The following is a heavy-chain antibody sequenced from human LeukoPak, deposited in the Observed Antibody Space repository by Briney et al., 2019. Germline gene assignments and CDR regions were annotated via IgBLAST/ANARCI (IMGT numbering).Heavy chain of an antibody. CDR2: IYYSGST. V-gene: IGHV4-39*07. CDR3: ARGVVPAAVPSGMDV. Sequence: SETLSLTCTVSGGSISSSSYYWGWIRQPPGKGLEWIGTIYYSGSTNYNPSLKSRVTISVDTSKNQFSLKLSSVTAADTAVYYCARGVVPAAVPSGMDVWGQGTTVTVSS. D-gene: IGHD2-2*01. CDR1: GGSISSSSYY. J-gene: IGHJ6*02.